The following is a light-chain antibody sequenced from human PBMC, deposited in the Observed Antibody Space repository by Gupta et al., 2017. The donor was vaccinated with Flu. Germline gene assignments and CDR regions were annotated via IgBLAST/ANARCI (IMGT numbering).Light chain of an antibody. CDR2: KAS. CDR3: QQDHNSPLT. J-gene: IGKJ2*01. Sequence: PSILSASVGDRVTITCRASPSINTWLAWYQQKAGKAPTVLIYKASTLKSGVPSRFSGSGSGTEFTLTISGLQPDDFATYYCQQDHNSPLTFGQRTKVEIK. V-gene: IGKV1-5*03. CDR1: PSINTW.